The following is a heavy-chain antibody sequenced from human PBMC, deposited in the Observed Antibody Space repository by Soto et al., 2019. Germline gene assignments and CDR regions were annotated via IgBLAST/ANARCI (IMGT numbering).Heavy chain of an antibody. CDR2: MNPNSGNT. Sequence: ASVKVSCKASGYTFTSYDINWVRQATGQGLEWMGWMNPNSGNTGYAQKFQGRVTMTRNTSISTAYMELSSLRSEDTAVYYCARGENTAMVYYYYGMDVWGQGTTVTV. J-gene: IGHJ6*02. V-gene: IGHV1-8*01. CDR3: ARGENTAMVYYYYGMDV. D-gene: IGHD5-18*01. CDR1: GYTFTSYD.